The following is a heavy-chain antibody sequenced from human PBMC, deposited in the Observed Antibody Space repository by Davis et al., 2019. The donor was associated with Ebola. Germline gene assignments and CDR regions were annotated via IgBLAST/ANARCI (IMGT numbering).Heavy chain of an antibody. J-gene: IGHJ6*02. V-gene: IGHV3-21*01. D-gene: IGHD6-6*01. CDR3: ARSSIAARPGYYYGMDV. Sequence: SVRGRFTISRDTAKNSLYLQMNSLRAEDTAVYYCARSSIAARPGYYYGMDVWGQGTTVTVSS.